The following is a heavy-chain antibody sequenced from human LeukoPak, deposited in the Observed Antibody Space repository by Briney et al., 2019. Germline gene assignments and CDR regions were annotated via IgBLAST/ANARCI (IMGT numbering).Heavy chain of an antibody. D-gene: IGHD5-18*01. Sequence: GGSLRLSCAASGFTFSSYAMSWVRQAPEKGLEWGSTISGIGGGTYYADSVKGRFTISRDDSKNTLYLQMNSLRAEDTAVYYCVKDLGRYRNNCFDYWGQGTLVTVSS. CDR3: VKDLGRYRNNCFDY. CDR2: ISGIGGGT. CDR1: GFTFSSYA. V-gene: IGHV3-23*01. J-gene: IGHJ4*02.